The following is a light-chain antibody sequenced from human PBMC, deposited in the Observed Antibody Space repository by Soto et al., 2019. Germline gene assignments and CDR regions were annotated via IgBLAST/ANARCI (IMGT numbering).Light chain of an antibody. V-gene: IGLV2-14*01. CDR3: SSYTSSSTPYV. CDR2: DVS. CDR1: SRDVGGYNY. J-gene: IGLJ1*01. Sequence: QSLLTQPASVSGSPGQAITISCTGTSRDVGGYNYVSWYQQHPGKAPKLMIYDVSNRPSGVSNRFSGSKSGNTASLTISGLQAEDEADYYCSSYTSSSTPYVFGTGTKVTVL.